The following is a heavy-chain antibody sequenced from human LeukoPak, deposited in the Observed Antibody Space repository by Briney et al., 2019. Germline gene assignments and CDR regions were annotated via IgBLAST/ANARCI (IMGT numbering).Heavy chain of an antibody. J-gene: IGHJ6*02. Sequence: GGSLRLSCAASGFTFSNYEMNWVRQAPGKGLEWVSYIGSSGRTIYYADSVRGRFTVSRDNAKNSLFLQMSSLRAEDTAVYYCARDKWELLGYCYYGMDVWGQGTRSPSP. CDR2: IGSSGRTI. CDR3: ARDKWELLGYCYYGMDV. D-gene: IGHD1-26*01. CDR1: GFTFSNYE. V-gene: IGHV3-48*03.